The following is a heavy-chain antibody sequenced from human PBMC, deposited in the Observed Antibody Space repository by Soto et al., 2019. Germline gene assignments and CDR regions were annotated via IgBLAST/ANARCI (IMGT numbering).Heavy chain of an antibody. CDR1: GFTFGDYA. V-gene: IGHV3-49*03. Sequence: GGSLRLSCTASGFTFGDYAMSWFRQAPGKGLEWVGFIRSKAYGGTTEYAASVKGRFTISRDDSKSIAYLQMNSLKTEDTAVYYCTRDDIGGVVAAPFLAPSDDWGQGTLVNVAS. CDR3: TRDDIGGVVAAPFLAPSDD. J-gene: IGHJ4*02. D-gene: IGHD2-15*01. CDR2: IRSKAYGGTT.